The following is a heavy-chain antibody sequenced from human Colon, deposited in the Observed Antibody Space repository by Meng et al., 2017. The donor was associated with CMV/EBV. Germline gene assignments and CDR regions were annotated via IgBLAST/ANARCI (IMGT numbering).Heavy chain of an antibody. D-gene: IGHD4-17*01. CDR1: GGSISSSTYY. J-gene: IGHJ4*02. Sequence: QLQLQGSGPGLVKPSEPLSLTCTVSGGSISSSTYYWGWIRQTPGKGLEWIGNIYYSGYTYYNPSLKSRLTISVDTSKNQFSLKLTSVTAADTAVYYCATDYGDYYFDRWGQGTLVTVSS. CDR2: IYYSGYT. V-gene: IGHV4-39*07. CDR3: ATDYGDYYFDR.